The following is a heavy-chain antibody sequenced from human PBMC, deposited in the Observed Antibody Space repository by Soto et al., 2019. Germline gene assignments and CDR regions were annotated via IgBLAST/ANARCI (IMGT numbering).Heavy chain of an antibody. V-gene: IGHV3-23*01. D-gene: IGHD2-15*01. J-gene: IGHJ4*02. CDR3: AKGDCSGGRCYRGFDY. Sequence: PGGSLRLSCAASGFTFSSCDMSWVRQAPGKGLEWVPGVSASGSITSYADSAKGRFTIPRDNAKNTVFLQMSSLRAEDTAVYFCAKGDCSGGRCYRGFDYWGQGTLVTVSS. CDR1: GFTFSSCD. CDR2: VSASGSIT.